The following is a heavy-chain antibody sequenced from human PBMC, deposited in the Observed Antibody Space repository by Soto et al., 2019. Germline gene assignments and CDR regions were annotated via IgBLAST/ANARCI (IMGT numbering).Heavy chain of an antibody. D-gene: IGHD3-10*01. V-gene: IGHV3-23*01. CDR3: GKVMGTGIYRGYVDY. CDR2: IGHITTTP. J-gene: IGHJ4*02. CDR1: GFTFTNNA. Sequence: EVQLLESGGGLVQPGGSLRLSCVASGFTFTNNAMSWVRQTPGKGLEWVSLIGHITTTPHYPDSVRGRFTISRDTSRNTQYLQMSSLRAEDTAICCCGKVMGTGIYRGYVDYWGQGTLVAGSS.